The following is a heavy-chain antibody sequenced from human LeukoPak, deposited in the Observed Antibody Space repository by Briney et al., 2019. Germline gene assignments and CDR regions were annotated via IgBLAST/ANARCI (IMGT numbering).Heavy chain of an antibody. J-gene: IGHJ5*02. CDR2: IKQDGSEK. CDR1: GFTFSSYW. Sequence: GGSLRLSCAASGFTFSSYWMSWVRQAPGKGLEWVANIKQDGSEKYYVDSVKGRFTISRDNAKNSLYLQMSSLRSEDTAVYYCARNDREGSGWWVNWFDPWGQGTLVTVS. D-gene: IGHD6-19*01. V-gene: IGHV3-7*03. CDR3: ARNDREGSGWWVNWFDP.